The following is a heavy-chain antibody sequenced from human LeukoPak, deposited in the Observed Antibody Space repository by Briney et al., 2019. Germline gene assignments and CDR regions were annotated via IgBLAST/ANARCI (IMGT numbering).Heavy chain of an antibody. CDR2: IFHSGST. Sequence: SETLSLTCTVSGYSISSGFYWGWIRQPPGKGLEWIGSIFHSGSTYYSPSLKGRVTMSVDTSKNQFSLKLSSVTAADTAVYYCARAIAVAGTRGRGGDYYYGMDAWGQGTTVTVSS. V-gene: IGHV4-38-2*02. CDR1: GYSISSGFY. CDR3: ARAIAVAGTRGRGGDYYYGMDA. J-gene: IGHJ6*02. D-gene: IGHD6-19*01.